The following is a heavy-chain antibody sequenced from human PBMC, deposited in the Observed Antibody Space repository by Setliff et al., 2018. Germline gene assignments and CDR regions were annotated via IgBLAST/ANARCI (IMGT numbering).Heavy chain of an antibody. J-gene: IGHJ4*02. CDR3: ARSNSLITMIVVVITNPDY. Sequence: LRLSCAASGFTFSSYRMHWVRQAPGKGLEWVAVIWDDGGNKYHADSVKGRFTISRDNSKNTLYLQMNSLRPEDTAVYYCARSNSLITMIVVVITNPDYWGQGTLVTVSS. V-gene: IGHV3-33*08. CDR2: IWDDGGNK. D-gene: IGHD3-22*01. CDR1: GFTFSSYR.